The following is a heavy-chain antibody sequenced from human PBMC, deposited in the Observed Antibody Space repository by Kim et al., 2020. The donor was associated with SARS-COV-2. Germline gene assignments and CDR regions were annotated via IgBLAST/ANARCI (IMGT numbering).Heavy chain of an antibody. CDR1: GFTVSSNY. J-gene: IGHJ6*02. V-gene: IGHV3-66*01. CDR3: ASLSYYYDSSASDGMDV. Sequence: GGSLRLSCAASGFTVSSNYMSWVRQAPGKGLEWVSVIYSGGSTYYADSVKGRFTISRDNSKNTLYLQMNSLRAEDTAVYYCASLSYYYDSSASDGMDVWGQGTTLTVSS. D-gene: IGHD3-22*01. CDR2: IYSGGST.